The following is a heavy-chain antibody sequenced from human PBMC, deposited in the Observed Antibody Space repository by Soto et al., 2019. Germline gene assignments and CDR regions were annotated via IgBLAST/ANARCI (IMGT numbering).Heavy chain of an antibody. CDR1: GFTFSTYS. J-gene: IGHJ6*02. CDR2: ISGRSSAI. V-gene: IGHV3-48*01. D-gene: IGHD3-10*01. Sequence: GGSLRLSCAASGFTFSTYSLTWVRQAPGKGLEWVSYISGRSSAIYYADSVKGRFTISRDNAKNSLYLQMNSLRAEDTAVYYCARHGSGSYFHYYGMDVWGQGTTVTVSS. CDR3: ARHGSGSYFHYYGMDV.